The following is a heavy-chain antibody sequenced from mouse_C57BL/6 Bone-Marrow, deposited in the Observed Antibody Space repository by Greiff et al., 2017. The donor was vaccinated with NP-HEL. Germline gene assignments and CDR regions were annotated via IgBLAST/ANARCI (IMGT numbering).Heavy chain of an antibody. CDR2: IHPNSGST. Sequence: QVQLQQPGAELVKPGASVKLSCKASGYTFTSYWMHWVKQRPGQGLEWIGMIHPNSGSTNYNEKFKSKATLTVDKSSSTAYMQLSSLTSEDSVVYYCARTTVVARYFDVWGTGTTVTVSS. V-gene: IGHV1-64*01. D-gene: IGHD1-1*01. CDR1: GYTFTSYW. J-gene: IGHJ1*03. CDR3: ARTTVVARYFDV.